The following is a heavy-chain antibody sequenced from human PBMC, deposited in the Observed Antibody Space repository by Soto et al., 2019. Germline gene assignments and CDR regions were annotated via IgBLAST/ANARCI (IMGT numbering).Heavy chain of an antibody. CDR1: GGSISSGGYY. J-gene: IGHJ4*02. D-gene: IGHD4-17*01. V-gene: IGHV4-31*03. CDR2: IYYSGST. Sequence: SETLSLTCTVSGGSISSGGYYWSWIRQHPGKGLEWIGYIYYSGSTYYNPSLKSRVTISVDTSKNQFSLKLSSVTAADTAVYYCASLPHIDLYGGNPHHYFDYWGQGTLVTVSS. CDR3: ASLPHIDLYGGNPHHYFDY.